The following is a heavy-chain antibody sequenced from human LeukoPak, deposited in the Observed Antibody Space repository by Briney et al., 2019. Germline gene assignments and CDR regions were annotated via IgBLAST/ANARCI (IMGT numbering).Heavy chain of an antibody. Sequence: ASVKVSCKASGYTFTSYGISWVRQAPGQGLEWMGWISAYNGNTNYAQKLQGRVTMTTDTSTSTAYMEVRSLRSDDTAVYYCARDRGKYSFGDTGYWGQGTLDTVSS. D-gene: IGHD5-18*01. CDR1: GYTFTSYG. V-gene: IGHV1-18*01. J-gene: IGHJ4*02. CDR3: ARDRGKYSFGDTGY. CDR2: ISAYNGNT.